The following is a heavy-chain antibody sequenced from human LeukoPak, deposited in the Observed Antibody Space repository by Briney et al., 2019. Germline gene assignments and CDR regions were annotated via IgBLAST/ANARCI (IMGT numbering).Heavy chain of an antibody. D-gene: IGHD2-15*01. CDR2: IWYDGSNK. J-gene: IGHJ3*02. CDR3: ARDEIVVVVASGGDAFDI. CDR1: GFTFSSYG. V-gene: IGHV3-33*01. Sequence: GRSLRLSCAASGFTFSSYGMHWVRQAPGKGLEWVAVIWYDGSNKYYVASVKGRFTISRDNSKNTLYLQMNSLRAEDTAVYYCARDEIVVVVASGGDAFDIWGQGTMVTVSS.